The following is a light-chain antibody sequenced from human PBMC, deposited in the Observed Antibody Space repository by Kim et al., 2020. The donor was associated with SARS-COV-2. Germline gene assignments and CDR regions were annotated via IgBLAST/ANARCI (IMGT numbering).Light chain of an antibody. V-gene: IGLV3-19*01. CDR2: GEN. Sequence: ALRQTVRSTCQGGGRRNYEASWYQRKPGQAAVYVIYGENSRPAGVPERFSGTFAENTAALTITGAQAEEEDDDYCNSRDSSGNHLVFGGGTQLTVL. CDR3: NSRDSSGNHLV. J-gene: IGLJ2*01. CDR1: GRRNYE.